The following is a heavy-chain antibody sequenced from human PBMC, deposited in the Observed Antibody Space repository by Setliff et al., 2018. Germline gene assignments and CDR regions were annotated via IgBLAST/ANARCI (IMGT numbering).Heavy chain of an antibody. V-gene: IGHV4-34*01. CDR1: GGSFSGYY. J-gene: IGHJ3*02. CDR3: ARGFSGGSYDAFDI. Sequence: SETLSLTCAVYGGSFSGYYWSWIRQPPGKGLEWIGEINHSGSTNYNPSLKGRVTISVDTSKNQFSLKLSSVTAADTAVYYCARGFSGGSYDAFDIRGQGTMVTVSS. D-gene: IGHD2-15*01. CDR2: INHSGST.